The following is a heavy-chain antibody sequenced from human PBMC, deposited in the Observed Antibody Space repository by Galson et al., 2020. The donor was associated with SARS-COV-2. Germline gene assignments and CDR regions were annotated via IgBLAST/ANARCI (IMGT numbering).Heavy chain of an antibody. V-gene: IGHV4-34*01. J-gene: IGHJ4*02. CDR2: VNHSGST. D-gene: IGHD2-8*02. CDR3: ARGLDGTGRFNGWDY. CDR1: GGSFSGYF. Sequence: SETLSLTCAVYGGSFSGYFWSWIRQPPGKGLEWIGEVNHSGSTNYNPSLKSRVTISVDTSKNQFSLSSVTAADTAVYYCARGLDGTGRFNGWDYWGQGTLVTVSS.